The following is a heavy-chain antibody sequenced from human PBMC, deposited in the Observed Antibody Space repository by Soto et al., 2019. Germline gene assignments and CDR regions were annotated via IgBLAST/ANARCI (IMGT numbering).Heavy chain of an antibody. V-gene: IGHV3-7*03. CDR3: ARDRVIGWFGELLPVFFDY. Sequence: GGSLRLSCAASGFTFSSYWMSWVRQAPGKGLEWVANIKQDGSEKYYVDSVKGRFTISRDNAKNSLYLQMNSLRAEDTAVYYCARDRVIGWFGELLPVFFDYWGQGTLVTVSS. CDR1: GFTFSSYW. J-gene: IGHJ4*02. CDR2: IKQDGSEK. D-gene: IGHD3-10*01.